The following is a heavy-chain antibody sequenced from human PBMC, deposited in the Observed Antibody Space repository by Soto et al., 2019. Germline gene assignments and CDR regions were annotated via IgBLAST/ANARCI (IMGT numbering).Heavy chain of an antibody. CDR3: ARVKIAARSPGYYFDY. CDR1: GGSISSYY. D-gene: IGHD6-6*01. CDR2: LYHSGST. V-gene: IGHV4-59*12. Sequence: SETLSLTCTVSGGSISSYYWSWIRQPPGKGLEWIGYLYHSGSTYYNPSLKSRVTISVDRSKNQFSLKLSSVTAADTAVYYCARVKIAARSPGYYFDYWGQGTLVTVSS. J-gene: IGHJ4*02.